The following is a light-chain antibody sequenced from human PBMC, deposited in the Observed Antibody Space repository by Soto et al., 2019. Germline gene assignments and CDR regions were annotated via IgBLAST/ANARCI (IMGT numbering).Light chain of an antibody. CDR2: GNT. CDR1: SSNIGSTYD. V-gene: IGLV1-40*01. J-gene: IGLJ1*01. CDR3: QSYDDSLSVHYV. Sequence: QAALTQPPSVSGAPGQRVTLSCTGCSSNIGSTYDVQWYQQLPGTAPKRLIHGNTDRPSGVPDRFSGSKSGTSASLAITGLQADDEADYYCQSYDDSLSVHYVFGTGTKVTVL.